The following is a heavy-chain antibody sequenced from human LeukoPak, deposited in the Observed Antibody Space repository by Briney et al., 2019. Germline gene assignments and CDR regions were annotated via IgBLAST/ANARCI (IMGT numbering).Heavy chain of an antibody. V-gene: IGHV4-61*02. CDR1: GGSISSGSYY. CDR3: ATLRGYSYGHDAFDI. J-gene: IGHJ3*02. CDR2: IYTSGST. D-gene: IGHD5-18*01. Sequence: SQTLSLTCTVSGGSISSGSYYWSWIRQPAGKGLEWIGRIYTSGSTNYNPSLKSRVTISVDTSKNQFSLKLSSVTAADTALYYCATLRGYSYGHDAFDIWGQGTMVTVPS.